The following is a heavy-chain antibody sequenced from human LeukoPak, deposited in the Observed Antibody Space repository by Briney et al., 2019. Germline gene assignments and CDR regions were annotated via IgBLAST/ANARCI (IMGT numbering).Heavy chain of an antibody. Sequence: GGSLRLSCATSGFTFSSYGIPWVRQAPGKGLEWVAVVWYDGSNQHYADSVKGRFTISRDNSKNTLYLQMNSLRAEDTAVYYCARDKTGQNYYYGMDVWGQGTTVTVSS. CDR3: ARDKTGQNYYYGMDV. D-gene: IGHD1-1*01. CDR1: GFTFSSYG. V-gene: IGHV3-33*01. CDR2: VWYDGSNQ. J-gene: IGHJ6*02.